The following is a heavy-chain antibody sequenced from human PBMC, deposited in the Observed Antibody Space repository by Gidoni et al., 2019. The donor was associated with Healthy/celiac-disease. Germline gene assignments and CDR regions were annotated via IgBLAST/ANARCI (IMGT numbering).Heavy chain of an antibody. CDR2: ISWNSGSI. CDR3: AKDISSSGLYYFDY. CDR1: AFTFADYA. Sequence: EVQLVESGGGLVQPGRSLRLSCAASAFTFADYAMHWVRQAPGKGLEWVSGISWNSGSIGYADSVKGRFTISRDNAKNSLYLQMNSLRAEDTALYYCAKDISSSGLYYFDYWGQGTLVTVSS. V-gene: IGHV3-9*01. D-gene: IGHD6-19*01. J-gene: IGHJ4*02.